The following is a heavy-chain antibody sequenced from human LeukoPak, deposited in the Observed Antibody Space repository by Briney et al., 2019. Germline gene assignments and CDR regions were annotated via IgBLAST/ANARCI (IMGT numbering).Heavy chain of an antibody. Sequence: SVKVSCKASGYTFTGYYMHWVRQAPGQGLEWMGGIIPIFGTANYAQKFQGRVTITADESTSTAYMELSSLRSEDTAVYYCAREGGGYYDSSGYSSLAYWGQGTLVTVSS. CDR1: GYTFTGYY. D-gene: IGHD3-22*01. J-gene: IGHJ4*02. CDR3: AREGGGYYDSSGYSSLAY. CDR2: IIPIFGTA. V-gene: IGHV1-69*13.